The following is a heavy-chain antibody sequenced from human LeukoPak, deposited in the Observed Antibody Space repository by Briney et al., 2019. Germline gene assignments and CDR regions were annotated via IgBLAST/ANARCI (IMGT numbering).Heavy chain of an antibody. CDR3: TTEDSLYYYYMDV. V-gene: IGHV3-15*01. CDR2: IKSKTDGGTT. D-gene: IGHD5-18*01. J-gene: IGHJ6*03. Sequence: GGSLRLSCAASGFTFSNAWMSWVRQAPGKGLEWVGRIKSKTDGGTTDYAAPVKGRFTISRDDSKNTLYLQMNSLKTEDTAVYYCTTEDSLYYYYMDVWGKGTTVTISS. CDR1: GFTFSNAW.